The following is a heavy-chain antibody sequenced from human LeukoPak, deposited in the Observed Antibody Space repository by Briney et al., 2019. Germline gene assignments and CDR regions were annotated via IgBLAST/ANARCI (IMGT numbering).Heavy chain of an antibody. CDR3: ARAGIAVAVFLAAYKTQETNFDY. CDR1: GYTFTGYY. V-gene: IGHV1-2*06. CDR2: INPDSGGT. Sequence: ASVKVSCKASGYTFTGYYIHWVRQAPGQGLEWMGRINPDSGGTNYAQKLQGRVTMTTDTSTSTAYMELRSLRSDDTAVYYCARAGIAVAVFLAAYKTQETNFDYWGQGTLVTVSS. D-gene: IGHD6-19*01. J-gene: IGHJ4*02.